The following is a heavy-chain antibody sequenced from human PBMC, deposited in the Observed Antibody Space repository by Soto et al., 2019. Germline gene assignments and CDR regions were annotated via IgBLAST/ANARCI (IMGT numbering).Heavy chain of an antibody. J-gene: IGHJ2*01. CDR3: AKDGGFDCGFWYVAL. CDR1: GFTFSRYT. Sequence: QVQLVESGGGVVQPWRSLRLSCAASGFTFSRYTLHWVRQAPGKGLEWVAVTSYDGSTKYYADSVKGRFTITRDNNHNALFLQVNSLRAEDTAVYYCAKDGGFDCGFWYVALRRRGTLVTASS. V-gene: IGHV3-30-3*01. CDR2: TSYDGSTK. D-gene: IGHD3-9*01.